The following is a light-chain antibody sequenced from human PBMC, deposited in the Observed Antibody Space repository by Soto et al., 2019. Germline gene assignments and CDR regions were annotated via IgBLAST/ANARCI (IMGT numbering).Light chain of an antibody. V-gene: IGLV1-47*01. CDR3: AAWDDSLSGWV. Sequence: QLVLTQPPSASGTPGQRVTISCSGSSSNIGNYFVYWYRQLPGTAPKLLIYRNDQRPSGVPDRFSASKSGSSASLAISGLRSEDEADYYCAAWDDSLSGWVFGGGTKLTVL. CDR2: RND. J-gene: IGLJ3*02. CDR1: SSNIGNYF.